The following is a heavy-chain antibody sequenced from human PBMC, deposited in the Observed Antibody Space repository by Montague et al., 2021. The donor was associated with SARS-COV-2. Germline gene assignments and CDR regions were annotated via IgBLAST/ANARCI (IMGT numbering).Heavy chain of an antibody. J-gene: IGHJ6*02. D-gene: IGHD3-22*01. V-gene: IGHV4-39*07. CDR1: SSCIRYD. Sequence: SETLSLTCTVSSSCIRYDCDWSGQLPGKGREGIGRIGYIVNTYCTPSLKRRDTLSVDTTKKHFSLNMSSVTAANTAVYYLARGRWEHVLGVIDYYYGMDVWGQGTTVTVSS. CDR2: IGYIVNT. CDR3: ARGRWEHVLGVIDYYYGMDV.